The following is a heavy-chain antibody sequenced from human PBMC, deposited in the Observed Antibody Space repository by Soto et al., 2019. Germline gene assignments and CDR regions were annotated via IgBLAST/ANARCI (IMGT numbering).Heavy chain of an antibody. J-gene: IGHJ5*02. CDR1: GYTFTSYG. D-gene: IGHD6-19*01. V-gene: IGHV1-18*01. CDR2: ISAYNGNT. Sequence: ASVKVSCKASGYTFTSYGISWVRQAPGQGLEWMGWISAYNGNTNYAQKLQGRVTMTTDTSTSTAYMELRSLRSDDTAVYYCARLASSGHTYRTTCCDPAGQGTLLSVSS. CDR3: ARLASSGHTYRTTCCDP.